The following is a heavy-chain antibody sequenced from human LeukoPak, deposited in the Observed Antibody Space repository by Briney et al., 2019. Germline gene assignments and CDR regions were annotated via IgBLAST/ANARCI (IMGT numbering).Heavy chain of an antibody. CDR2: ISGSGGST. Sequence: PGGSLRLSCAASGFTFSSYAMSWVRQAPGKGLEWVSAISGSGGSTYYADSVKGRFTISRDNSKNTLYLQMNSLRAEDTAVYYCAKRLPHLGIAAAAHGGFDYWGQGTLVTVSS. CDR3: AKRLPHLGIAAAAHGGFDY. J-gene: IGHJ4*02. V-gene: IGHV3-23*01. D-gene: IGHD6-13*01. CDR1: GFTFSSYA.